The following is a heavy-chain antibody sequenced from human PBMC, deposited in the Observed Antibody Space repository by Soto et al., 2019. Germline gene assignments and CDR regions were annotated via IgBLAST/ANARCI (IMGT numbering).Heavy chain of an antibody. V-gene: IGHV3-30*04. CDR1: GLTCSSCA. Sequence: QVQLVQSGGGVVQPGRSLRLSCADSGLTCSSCAMHWVRQATGKGLEWVAVISYDGRNKDYADSVKDRFTISRDNSKNMRYLQMNRLRPEDTAMYYCAREKDHLGPFDYWGQGPLVTVSS. J-gene: IGHJ4*02. CDR2: ISYDGRNK. CDR3: AREKDHLGPFDY.